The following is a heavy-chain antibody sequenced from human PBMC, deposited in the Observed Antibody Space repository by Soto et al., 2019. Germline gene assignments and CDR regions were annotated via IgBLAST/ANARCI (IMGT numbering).Heavy chain of an antibody. J-gene: IGHJ4*02. V-gene: IGHV1-46*01. CDR1: GYTFTSYY. CDR3: ARDKSTVYRSEIFDY. CDR2: INPSGGST. Sequence: QVQLVQSGAEVKKPGASVKVSCKASGYTFTSYYMHWVRQAPGQGLEWMGIINPSGGSTSYAQKFQGRVTMTRDTSTSTVYMELSSLRSEDTAVYYCARDKSTVYRSEIFDYWGQGTLVTVSS.